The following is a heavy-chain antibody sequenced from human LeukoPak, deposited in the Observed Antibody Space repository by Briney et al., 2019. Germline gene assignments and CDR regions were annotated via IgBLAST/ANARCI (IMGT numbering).Heavy chain of an antibody. CDR1: GYSFTNYW. Sequence: GESLKISCKGSGYSFTNYWIGWVRQMPGKGLEWMGIIYPIDSDTRYSPSFRGQVTFSADKSISTAYLQWSSLKASDTAMYYCARPSAYREDAFDVWGQGTMVTVSS. CDR2: IYPIDSDT. J-gene: IGHJ3*01. CDR3: ARPSAYREDAFDV. D-gene: IGHD2-21*01. V-gene: IGHV5-51*01.